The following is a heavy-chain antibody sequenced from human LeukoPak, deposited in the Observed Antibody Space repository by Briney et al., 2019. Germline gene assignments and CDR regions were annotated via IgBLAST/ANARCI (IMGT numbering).Heavy chain of an antibody. D-gene: IGHD1-7*01. V-gene: IGHV3-64*01. CDR1: GFTFSSHQ. CDR2: ISGNGGNT. CDR3: ARRFSGVNYGAYDM. J-gene: IGHJ3*02. Sequence: PGGSLRLSCAASGFTFSSHQMHWVRQAPGKGLGYVSAISGNGGNTYYANSAKGRFTISRDNSKNTLYLQMGSLRPEDMAVYYCARRFSGVNYGAYDMWGQGTMVTVSS.